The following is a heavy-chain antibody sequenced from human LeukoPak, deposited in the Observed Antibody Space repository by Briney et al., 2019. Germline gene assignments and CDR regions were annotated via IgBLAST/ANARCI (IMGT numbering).Heavy chain of an antibody. CDR3: TTRGGSFSIFDY. V-gene: IGHV3-15*07. Sequence: PGGSLRLSCAASGFTFSSYWMNWVRQAPGKGLVWVSRIKSKTDGGTTDYAAPVKGRFTISRDDSKNTLYLQMNSLKTEDTAVYYCTTRGGSFSIFDYWGQGTLVTVSS. D-gene: IGHD1-26*01. CDR2: IKSKTDGGTT. J-gene: IGHJ4*02. CDR1: GFTFSSYW.